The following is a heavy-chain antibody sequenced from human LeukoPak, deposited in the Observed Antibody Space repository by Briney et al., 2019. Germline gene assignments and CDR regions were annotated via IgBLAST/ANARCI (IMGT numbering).Heavy chain of an antibody. Sequence: SETLSLTCTVSGGSISSYYWSWIRQPPGKGLEWIGYIYYSGSTNYNPSLKSRVTISVDTSKNQFSLKLSSVTAADTAVYYCARYSPNLVVVVAASDAFDIWGQGTRVTVSS. CDR3: ARYSPNLVVVVAASDAFDI. J-gene: IGHJ3*02. CDR1: GGSISSYY. CDR2: IYYSGST. D-gene: IGHD2-15*01. V-gene: IGHV4-59*01.